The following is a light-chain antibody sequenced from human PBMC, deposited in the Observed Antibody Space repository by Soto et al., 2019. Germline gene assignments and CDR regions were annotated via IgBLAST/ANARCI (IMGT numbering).Light chain of an antibody. V-gene: IGKV1-17*01. J-gene: IGKJ1*01. CDR1: QGIGND. Sequence: DIQMTQSPSSLSASVGDRVTITCRASQGIGNDLAWYQQKPGKASKRLMYATSTLQSGVPSRFSGIGSGTEFILTFSSLQPEDFATYYCLQHNSYPRTFGQGTKVDIK. CDR3: LQHNSYPRT. CDR2: ATS.